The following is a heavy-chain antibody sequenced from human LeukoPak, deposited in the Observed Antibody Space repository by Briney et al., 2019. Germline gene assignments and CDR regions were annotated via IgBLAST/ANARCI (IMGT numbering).Heavy chain of an antibody. J-gene: IGHJ3*02. D-gene: IGHD2/OR15-2a*01. Sequence: GSLRLSCAASGFTFSKYWLHWLRQAPGKGLVWVSRINPDDKSASYADSVKGRFTIARDDARKTLYLQMNSLRAEDTAVYYCLTIVETTFDASDIWGQGTMVTVSS. V-gene: IGHV3-74*01. CDR3: LTIVETTFDASDI. CDR2: INPDDKSA. CDR1: GFTFSKYW.